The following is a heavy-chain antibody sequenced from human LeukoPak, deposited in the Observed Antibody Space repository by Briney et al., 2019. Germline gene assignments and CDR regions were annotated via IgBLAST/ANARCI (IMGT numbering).Heavy chain of an antibody. V-gene: IGHV3-73*01. CDR1: GFSFSGSA. J-gene: IGHJ5*02. Sequence: GGSLRLSSAASGFSFSGSAIHWVRQAPGKGLEWVGRIRGAGYSDPPAYVASVRGRFTISRDDSKSTAYLQMNSLKAEDTAVYYCTVPASGGNWFDPWGPGTLATVSS. D-gene: IGHD2-2*01. CDR3: TVPASGGNWFDP. CDR2: IRGAGYSDPP.